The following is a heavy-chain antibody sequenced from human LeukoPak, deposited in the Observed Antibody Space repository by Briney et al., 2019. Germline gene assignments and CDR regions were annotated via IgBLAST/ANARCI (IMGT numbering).Heavy chain of an antibody. CDR1: GGSISSSSYY. V-gene: IGHV4-39*01. D-gene: IGHD2-21*01. CDR3: ARALAIAISPEFDS. CDR2: IYYSGST. J-gene: IGHJ4*02. Sequence: SETLSLTCTVSGGSISSSSYYWGWIRQPPGKGLEWIGSIYYSGSTYYNPSLKSRVTISVDTSKNQFSLKLSSVTAADTAVYYCARALAIAISPEFDSWGQGTLVTVSS.